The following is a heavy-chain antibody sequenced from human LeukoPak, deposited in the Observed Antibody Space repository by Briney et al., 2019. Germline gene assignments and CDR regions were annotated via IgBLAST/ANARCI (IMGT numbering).Heavy chain of an antibody. CDR1: GYRFTTDMYT. CDR3: ARDSDSSGWSWVY. D-gene: IGHD6-19*01. V-gene: IGHV1-3*01. Sequence: GTSVKVSCKASGYRFTTDMYTIHWLRQAPGHRLEWMGWINAGNGNTKYSQKFQGRVTITGDTSARTVYMEVSRLVSEDTAVYYCARDSDSSGWSWVYWGQGTLVTVSS. J-gene: IGHJ4*02. CDR2: INAGNGNT.